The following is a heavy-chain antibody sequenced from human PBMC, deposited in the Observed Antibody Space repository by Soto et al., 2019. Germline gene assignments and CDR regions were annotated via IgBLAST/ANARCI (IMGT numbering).Heavy chain of an antibody. CDR3: AKAEVSLYYGMDV. V-gene: IGHV3-30*18. J-gene: IGHJ6*01. Sequence: QVQLVETGGGVVQPGRSLRLSCAASGFTFSSYGMHWVRQAPGKGLEWVAVISYDGSNKYYADSVKGRFTISRDNSKNTLYLQMNSLRAEDTAVYYCAKAEVSLYYGMDVW. CDR1: GFTFSSYG. CDR2: ISYDGSNK.